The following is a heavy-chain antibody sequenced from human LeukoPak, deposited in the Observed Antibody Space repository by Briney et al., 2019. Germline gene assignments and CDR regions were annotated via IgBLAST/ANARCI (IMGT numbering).Heavy chain of an antibody. Sequence: ASLKVSCKASGYTFTNYGINWVRQAPGQGLEWMGWISAYNGVTKSAQKLQGRVTMTTDTSTSTAYMELRNLRSDDTAVYYCARRVGVVVPAAIVLYGFDPWGQGTLVTVSS. J-gene: IGHJ5*02. CDR3: ARRVGVVVPAAIVLYGFDP. V-gene: IGHV1-18*01. CDR2: ISAYNGVT. D-gene: IGHD2-2*02. CDR1: GYTFTNYG.